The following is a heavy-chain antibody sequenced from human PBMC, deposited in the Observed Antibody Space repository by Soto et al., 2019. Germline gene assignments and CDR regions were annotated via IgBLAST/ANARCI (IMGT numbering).Heavy chain of an antibody. D-gene: IGHD6-6*01. CDR1: GFTFSSFE. CDR2: ISNSGRII. V-gene: IGHV3-48*03. Sequence: LRLSCAASGFTFSSFEMNWVRQAPGKGLEWVSYISNSGRIIYYADSVKGRFTISRDDAKNSLYLQMNSLRAEDTAVYYCAREWGTSIAAAFDYWGQGTLVTVSS. CDR3: AREWGTSIAAAFDY. J-gene: IGHJ4*02.